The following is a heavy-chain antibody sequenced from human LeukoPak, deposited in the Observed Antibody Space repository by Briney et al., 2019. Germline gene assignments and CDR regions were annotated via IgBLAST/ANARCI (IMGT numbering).Heavy chain of an antibody. CDR2: INHSGST. D-gene: IGHD3-22*01. V-gene: IGHV4-34*01. CDR3: ARGRYYYDSSGSDY. Sequence: SETLSLTCAVYGGSFSGYYWSWIRQPPGKGLEWIGEINHSGSTNYNPSLKSRVTISVDTSKNQFSLKLSSVTAADTAVYYCARGRYYYDSSGSDYWGQGTLVTVSS. J-gene: IGHJ4*02. CDR1: GGSFSGYY.